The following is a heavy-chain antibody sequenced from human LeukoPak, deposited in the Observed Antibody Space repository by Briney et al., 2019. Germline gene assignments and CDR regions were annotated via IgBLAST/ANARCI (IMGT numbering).Heavy chain of an antibody. CDR2: IYTSGST. V-gene: IGHV4-4*07. CDR3: ARDQRYYDSSGYYPSYSYFAL. D-gene: IGHD3-22*01. Sequence: PSETLSLTCTVSGGSISSYYWSWIRQPAGKGLEWIGRIYTSGSTNYNPSLKSRVTMSVDTSKNQFSLKLSSVTAADTAVYYCARDQRYYDSSGYYPSYSYFALWGRGTLVTVSS. CDR1: GGSISSYY. J-gene: IGHJ2*01.